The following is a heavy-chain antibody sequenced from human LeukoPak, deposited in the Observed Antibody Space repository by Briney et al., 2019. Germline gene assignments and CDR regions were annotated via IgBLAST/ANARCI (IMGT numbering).Heavy chain of an antibody. CDR1: GFTFGPYT. CDR3: ARTGYIAAAGTVGDNFDY. V-gene: IGHV3-48*04. J-gene: IGHJ4*02. Sequence: PGGSLRLSCAASGFTFGPYTMNWVRQAPGKGLEWVSYISSSSDTIYYADSVKGRFTISRDNAKNSLYLQMNSLRVEDTAVYYCARTGYIAAAGTVGDNFDYWGRGTLVTVSS. D-gene: IGHD6-13*01. CDR2: ISSSSDTI.